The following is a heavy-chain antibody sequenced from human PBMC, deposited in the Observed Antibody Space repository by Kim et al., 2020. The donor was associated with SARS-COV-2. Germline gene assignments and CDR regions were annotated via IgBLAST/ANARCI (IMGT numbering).Heavy chain of an antibody. D-gene: IGHD6-13*01. V-gene: IGHV3-48*03. CDR2: ISSSGSTI. CDR1: GFTFSSYE. Sequence: GGSLRLSCAASGFTFSSYEMNWVRQAPGKGLEWVSYISSSGSTIYYADSVKGRFTISRDNAKNSLYLQMNSLRAEDTAVYYCARAYSSSWYSPINWFDPWGQGTLVTVSS. CDR3: ARAYSSSWYSPINWFDP. J-gene: IGHJ5*02.